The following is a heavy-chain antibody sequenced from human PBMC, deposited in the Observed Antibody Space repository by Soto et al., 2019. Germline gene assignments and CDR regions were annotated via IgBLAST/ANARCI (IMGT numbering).Heavy chain of an antibody. J-gene: IGHJ4*02. CDR2: IKSKTDGGTI. CDR3: TTAFITIVGVAHPFDY. V-gene: IGHV3-15*01. D-gene: IGHD3-3*01. Sequence: GGSLRLSCAASGFTFSNAWMSWVRQAPGKGLEWVARIKSKTDGGTIDYAATVKGRFTISRDDSKNTLYLQMNSLKAEDTAVYYCTTAFITIVGVAHPFDYWGQGTLVTVSS. CDR1: GFTFSNAW.